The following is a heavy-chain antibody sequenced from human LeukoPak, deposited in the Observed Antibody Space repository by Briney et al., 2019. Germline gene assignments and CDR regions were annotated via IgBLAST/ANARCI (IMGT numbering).Heavy chain of an antibody. CDR2: IVVGSGNT. CDR1: GFTFTSSA. Sequence: ASVKVSCKASGFTFTSSAVQWVRQARGQRLEWIGWIVVGSGNTNYAQKLQERVTITRDMSTSLVYMELSSLRSEDTAVYYCAAEAAYYYDSRDAFDVWGQGTMVTVSS. J-gene: IGHJ3*01. D-gene: IGHD3-22*01. CDR3: AAEAAYYYDSRDAFDV. V-gene: IGHV1-58*01.